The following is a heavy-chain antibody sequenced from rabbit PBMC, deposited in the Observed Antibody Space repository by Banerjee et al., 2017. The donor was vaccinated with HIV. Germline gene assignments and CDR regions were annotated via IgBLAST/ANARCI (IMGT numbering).Heavy chain of an antibody. Sequence: QEQLEESGGDLVKPEGSLTLTCTASGFSFSSSYWICWVRQAPGKGLEWIACIYAGSSGSTYYASWAKGRFAISKTSSTTVTLQMTSLTAADTATYFCARAPYAGYGNTRLDLWGQGTLSPS. J-gene: IGHJ3*01. CDR1: GFSFSSSYW. CDR2: IYAGSSGST. V-gene: IGHV1S45*01. CDR3: ARAPYAGYGNTRLDL. D-gene: IGHD7-1*01.